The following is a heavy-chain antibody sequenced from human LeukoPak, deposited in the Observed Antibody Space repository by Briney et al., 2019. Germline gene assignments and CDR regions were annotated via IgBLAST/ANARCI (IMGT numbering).Heavy chain of an antibody. D-gene: IGHD1-14*01. V-gene: IGHV4-61*01. CDR3: ARGAPGRILDI. CDR1: GGSVSSGSYY. CDR2: IYYSGST. Sequence: SETLSLTCTVSGGSVSSGSYYWSWIRQPPGKGLEWIGYIYYSGSTNYNPSLKSRVTISVDTSKNQFSLKLSSVTAADTAVYYCARGAPGRILDIWGQGTMVTVSS. J-gene: IGHJ3*02.